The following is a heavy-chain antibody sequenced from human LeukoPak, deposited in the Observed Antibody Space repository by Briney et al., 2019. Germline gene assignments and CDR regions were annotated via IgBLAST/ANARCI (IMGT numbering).Heavy chain of an antibody. CDR1: GGSISSGGYY. J-gene: IGHJ3*02. CDR3: ARHLYNWNYWEPFDI. CDR2: IYYSGST. V-gene: IGHV4-31*03. Sequence: PSETLSLTCTVSGGSISSGGYYWSWIRQHPGKGLEWIGYIYYSGSTYYNPSLKSRVTISVDTSKNQFSLKLSSVTAADTAVYYCARHLYNWNYWEPFDIWGQGTMVTVSS. D-gene: IGHD1-7*01.